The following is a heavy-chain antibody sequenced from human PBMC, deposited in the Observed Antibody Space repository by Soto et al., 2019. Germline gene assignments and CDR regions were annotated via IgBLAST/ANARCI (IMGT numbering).Heavy chain of an antibody. D-gene: IGHD3-10*01. J-gene: IGHJ5*02. CDR1: GASITTYY. Sequence: PSETLSLTCSVSGASITTYYWSWIRQPPGKGLEWIGSISYSGSTKYNPSHEGRVMISLDTSKKQFSLRLTSVTAADTALYYCARDWDSSGLFDPWGQGALVTVSS. CDR2: ISYSGST. CDR3: ARDWDSSGLFDP. V-gene: IGHV4-59*01.